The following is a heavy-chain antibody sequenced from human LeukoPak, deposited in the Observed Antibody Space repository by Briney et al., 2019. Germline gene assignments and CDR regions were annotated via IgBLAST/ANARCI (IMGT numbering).Heavy chain of an antibody. Sequence: GGSLRLSCAASGFTFSSYGMNWVRQAPGKGLEWVSYISSSGSTIYYADSVKGRFTISRDNAKNSLYLQMNSLRAEDTAVYYCARGETDMASYDYWGQGTLVTVSS. J-gene: IGHJ4*02. D-gene: IGHD5-18*01. V-gene: IGHV3-48*04. CDR2: ISSSGSTI. CDR3: ARGETDMASYDY. CDR1: GFTFSSYG.